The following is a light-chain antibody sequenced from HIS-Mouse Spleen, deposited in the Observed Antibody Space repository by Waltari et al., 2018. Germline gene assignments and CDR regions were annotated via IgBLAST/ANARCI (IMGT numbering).Light chain of an antibody. CDR3: YSTDSSGNHRV. Sequence: SYELPQPPSGSVSPGQTARITCAGDALPKNYSYWYQQKSGQAPVLVIYEDSKRPSGITERFSGSSSGTMATLTISGAQVEDEADYYCYSTDSSGNHRVFGGGTKLTVL. CDR2: EDS. CDR1: ALPKNY. J-gene: IGLJ2*01. V-gene: IGLV3-10*01.